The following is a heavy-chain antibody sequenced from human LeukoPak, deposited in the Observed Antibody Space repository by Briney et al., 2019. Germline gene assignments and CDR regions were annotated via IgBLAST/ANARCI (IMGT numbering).Heavy chain of an antibody. Sequence: GGSLRLSCAASGFTFSNDPMSWVRQAPGKGLEWVANIKQDGSEKYYVDSVKGRFTISRDNAKNSLYLQMNSLRAEDTAVYYCARVSGYNWKEGYFDYWGQGTLVTVSS. D-gene: IGHD1-20*01. CDR3: ARVSGYNWKEGYFDY. J-gene: IGHJ4*02. CDR2: IKQDGSEK. V-gene: IGHV3-7*01. CDR1: GFTFSNDP.